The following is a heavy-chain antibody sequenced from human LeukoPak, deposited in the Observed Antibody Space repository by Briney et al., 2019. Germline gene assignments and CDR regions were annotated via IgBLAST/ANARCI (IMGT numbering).Heavy chain of an antibody. CDR1: GYTFGAYY. D-gene: IGHD1-26*01. CDR2: IRPNSGGT. CDR3: ATGAASYYGD. J-gene: IGHJ4*02. V-gene: IGHV1-2*02. Sequence: ASVKVSCKASGYTFGAYYMYWVRQAPGQGLEWMGWIRPNSGGTNYTQKFQGRVTMTRDTSINTAYMELSRLTSDDTAVYYCATGAASYYGDWGQGTLVTVSS.